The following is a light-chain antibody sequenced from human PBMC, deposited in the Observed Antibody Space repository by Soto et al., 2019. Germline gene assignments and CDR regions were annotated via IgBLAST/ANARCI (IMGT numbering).Light chain of an antibody. CDR1: SSNIGSTA. J-gene: IGLJ1*01. CDR2: SNI. Sequence: QSVLTQPPSASGTPGQRVTISCSGSSSNIGSTAVNWYQQLPGTAPKLLVSSNIQRPSGVPDRFSGSKSGTSASLAISGLQAGDEADYYCAAWDDSLYGYVFGTGTKRTVL. V-gene: IGLV1-44*01. CDR3: AAWDDSLYGYV.